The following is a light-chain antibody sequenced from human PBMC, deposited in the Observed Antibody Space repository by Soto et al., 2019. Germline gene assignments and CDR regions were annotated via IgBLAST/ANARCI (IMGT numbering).Light chain of an antibody. Sequence: DIQMTQSPSTLSASVGDRVTITCRASQSISSWLAWYQQKPGKAPNLLIYEASRLESAVPSRFSGSASGTEFTLTINSLQPDDFATSFCQQYSSYPETFGQGTKVDIK. CDR1: QSISSW. CDR2: EAS. J-gene: IGKJ1*01. CDR3: QQYSSYPET. V-gene: IGKV1-5*03.